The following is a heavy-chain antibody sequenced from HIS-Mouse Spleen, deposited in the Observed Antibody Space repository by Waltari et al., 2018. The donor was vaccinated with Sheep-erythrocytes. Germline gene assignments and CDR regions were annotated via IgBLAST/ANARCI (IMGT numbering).Heavy chain of an antibody. CDR3: TSSGEMATNYYYYGMDV. D-gene: IGHD5-12*01. V-gene: IGHV3-15*01. CDR1: GFTFSNAW. Sequence: EVQLVESGGGLVKPGGSLRLSCAASGFTFSNAWMSWVRQAPGKRMEVGGRIKRKKDGWTTDYAAPVKGRFTISRDDSKNTLYLQMNSRKTEDTAVYYCTSSGEMATNYYYYGMDVWGQGTTVTVSS. CDR2: IKRKKDGWTT. J-gene: IGHJ6*02.